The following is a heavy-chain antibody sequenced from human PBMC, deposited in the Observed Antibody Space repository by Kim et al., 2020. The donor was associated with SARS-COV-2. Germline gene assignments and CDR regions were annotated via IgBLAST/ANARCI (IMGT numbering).Heavy chain of an antibody. D-gene: IGHD3-22*01. CDR3: ARSYYDRKSWAFDI. CDR2: INPNSGGP. J-gene: IGHJ3*02. Sequence: ASVKVSCKASGYTFTGYYMHWVRQAPGQGLEWMGWINPNSGGPNYAQKFQGWVTMTRDTSISTAYMELSRLRSDDTAVYYCARSYYDRKSWAFDIWGQGTMVTVSS. CDR1: GYTFTGYY. V-gene: IGHV1-2*04.